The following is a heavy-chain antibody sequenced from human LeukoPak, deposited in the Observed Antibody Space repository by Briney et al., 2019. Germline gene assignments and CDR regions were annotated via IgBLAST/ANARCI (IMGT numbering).Heavy chain of an antibody. D-gene: IGHD2-8*02. V-gene: IGHV1-46*01. CDR1: GYTFTSYY. CDR3: ARDGGVGQYCYYYYGMDV. J-gene: IGHJ6*02. Sequence: GASVKVSCKASGYTFTSYYMHWVRQAPGQGLEWMGIINPSGGSTSYAQKFQGRVTMTRDTSTSTAYMELSSLRSEDTAVYYCARDGGVGQYCYYYYGMDVWGQGTTVTVSS. CDR2: INPSGGST.